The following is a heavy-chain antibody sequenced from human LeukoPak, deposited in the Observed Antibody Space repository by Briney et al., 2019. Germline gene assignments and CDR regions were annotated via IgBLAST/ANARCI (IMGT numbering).Heavy chain of an antibody. CDR2: IGWNGGGI. Sequence: GGSLRLSCAASGFTFDDYAMHWVRHAPGKGLDWVSGIGWNGGGIVYADSVKGRFTISRDNAKNSLFLQMNSLGAEDTALYYCVKVTAAGFIDYWGQGTLVIVSS. CDR3: VKVTAAGFIDY. CDR1: GFTFDDYA. D-gene: IGHD6-13*01. V-gene: IGHV3-9*01. J-gene: IGHJ4*02.